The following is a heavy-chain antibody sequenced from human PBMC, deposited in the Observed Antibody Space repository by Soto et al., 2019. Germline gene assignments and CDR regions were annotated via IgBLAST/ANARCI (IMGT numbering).Heavy chain of an antibody. Sequence: PGGSLRLSCAASGFTFSSYAMSWVRQAPGKGLEWVSAISGSGGSTYYADSVKGRFTISRDNSKNTLYLQMNSLRAEDTAVYYCAKGRKIAVAGTLSAFDYWGQGTLVTVS. D-gene: IGHD6-19*01. CDR1: GFTFSSYA. CDR2: ISGSGGST. CDR3: AKGRKIAVAGTLSAFDY. J-gene: IGHJ4*02. V-gene: IGHV3-23*01.